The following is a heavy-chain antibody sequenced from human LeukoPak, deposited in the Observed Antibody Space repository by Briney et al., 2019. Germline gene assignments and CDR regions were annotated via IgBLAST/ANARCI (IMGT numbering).Heavy chain of an antibody. CDR2: VRSKAYGGTT. CDR1: GFTFGDYA. CDR3: TRGSIRYRPIVDY. V-gene: IGHV3-49*03. J-gene: IGHJ4*02. D-gene: IGHD5-12*01. Sequence: GGSLRLSCTASGFTFGDYAMSWFRQAPGKGLEWVGFVRSKAYGGTTEYAASVKGRFTISRDDSKSIAYLQMNSLKTEDTAVYYCTRGSIRYRPIVDYWGQGTLVTVSS.